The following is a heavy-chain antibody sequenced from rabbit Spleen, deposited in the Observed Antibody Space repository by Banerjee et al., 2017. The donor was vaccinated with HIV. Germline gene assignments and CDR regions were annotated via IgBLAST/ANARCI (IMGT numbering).Heavy chain of an antibody. V-gene: IGHV1S40*01. CDR1: GVSFSFNSY. CDR3: ARDAAGREDFNL. CDR2: IHTGSSAFT. Sequence: QSLEESGGDLVKPGASLTLTCTASGVSFSFNSYMCWVRQAPGKGLEWIACIHTGSSAFTYFASWAKGRFTISKTSSTTVTLQMTSLTAADTATYFCARDAAGREDFNLWGPGTLVTVS. D-gene: IGHD4-2*01. J-gene: IGHJ4*01.